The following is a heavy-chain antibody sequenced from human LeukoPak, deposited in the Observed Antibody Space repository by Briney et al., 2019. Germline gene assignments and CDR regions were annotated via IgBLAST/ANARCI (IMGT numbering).Heavy chain of an antibody. D-gene: IGHD1-26*01. J-gene: IGHJ5*02. CDR2: INPNSGGT. Sequence: VASVKVSCKASGYTFTDYYLHWVRQAPGQGPEWMGWINPNSGGTKYAQKFQGRVTMTRDTSISTAYMELRSLRSDDTAVYYCARERGLGELHWFDPWGQGTLVTVSS. CDR3: ARERGLGELHWFDP. CDR1: GYTFTDYY. V-gene: IGHV1-2*02.